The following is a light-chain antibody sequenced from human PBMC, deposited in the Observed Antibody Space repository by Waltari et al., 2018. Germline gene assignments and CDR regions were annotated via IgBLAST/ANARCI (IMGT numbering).Light chain of an antibody. CDR2: AAS. V-gene: IGKV1-39*01. CDR3: QQSYSSPYT. CDR1: QSISSY. Sequence: DIQMTQSPSSLSASVGDRVTITCRASQSISSYLNWYQQKPGKAPKFLIFAASSLQSGVPSMFSGSGSGTDFTLTISSVQPEDFATYFCQQSYSSPYTFGQGTKVEIK. J-gene: IGKJ2*01.